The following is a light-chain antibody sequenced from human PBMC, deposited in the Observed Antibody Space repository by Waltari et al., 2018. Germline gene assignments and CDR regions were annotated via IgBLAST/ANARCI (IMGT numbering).Light chain of an antibody. Sequence: QSVLTQPPSAAGTPGQRLNIACSGSSSSIGSTYVYWYQQLPGTAPKPLIYTNNQRPSGAPDRFSDSKSGTSACLVISGRRSEDEADYYCAAWDDSLSGMVFGGGTKLTVL. V-gene: IGLV1-47*02. CDR1: SSSIGSTY. J-gene: IGLJ2*01. CDR2: TNN. CDR3: AAWDDSLSGMV.